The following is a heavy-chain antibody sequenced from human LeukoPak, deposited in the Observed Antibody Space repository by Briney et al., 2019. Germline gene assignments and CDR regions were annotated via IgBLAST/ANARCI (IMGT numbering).Heavy chain of an antibody. V-gene: IGHV3-30-3*01. CDR3: ARDSITGTSYYYYGMDV. J-gene: IGHJ6*02. Sequence: PGGSLRLSCEGSAFIFSGHWMNWVRQTPGKGLEWVTVISYDGSNKYYADSVKGRFTISRDNSKNTLYLQMNSLRPEDTAVYYCARDSITGTSYYYYGMDVWGQGTTVTVSS. CDR2: ISYDGSNK. CDR1: AFIFSGHW. D-gene: IGHD1-7*01.